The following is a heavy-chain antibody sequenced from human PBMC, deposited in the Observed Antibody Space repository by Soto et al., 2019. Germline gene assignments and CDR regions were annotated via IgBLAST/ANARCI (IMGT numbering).Heavy chain of an antibody. CDR2: IYYSGST. V-gene: IGHV4-59*08. Sequence: PSETLSLTCTVSGGSISSYYWSWIRQPPGKGLEWIGYIYYSGSTNYNPSLKSRVTISVDTSKNQFSLKLSSVTAADTAVYYSARFYGEYGGEDAFDIWGQGTMVTVSS. J-gene: IGHJ3*02. CDR1: GGSISSYY. D-gene: IGHD4-17*01. CDR3: ARFYGEYGGEDAFDI.